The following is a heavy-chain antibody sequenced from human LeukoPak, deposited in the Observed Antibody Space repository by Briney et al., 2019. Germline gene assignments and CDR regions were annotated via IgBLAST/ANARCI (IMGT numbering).Heavy chain of an antibody. J-gene: IGHJ4*02. CDR3: ARDRGPRTGSMVREAYDY. V-gene: IGHV3-30*04. CDR1: GFTFSSYA. Sequence: GGSLRLSCAASGFTFSSYAMHWVRQAPGKGLEWVAVISYDGSNKYYADSVKGRFTISRDNSKNTQYLQMNSLRAEDTAVYYCARDRGPRTGSMVREAYDYWGQGTLVTVSS. CDR2: ISYDGSNK. D-gene: IGHD3-10*01.